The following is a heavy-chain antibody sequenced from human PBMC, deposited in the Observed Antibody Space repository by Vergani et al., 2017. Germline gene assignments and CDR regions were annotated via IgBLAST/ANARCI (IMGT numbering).Heavy chain of an antibody. CDR2: ISPNSDRT. CDR3: AKDLYSSSLVRYFDY. J-gene: IGHJ4*02. Sequence: QGQLVESGGGLVKPGGSLRLSCVASGFSFSNDYMTWIRQSPGKGLEWVAYISPNSDRTRYADSVEGRFTISRDNAKTSMYLQMNSLRAEDTAVYYCAKDLYSSSLVRYFDYWGQGTLVTVSS. D-gene: IGHD6-13*01. V-gene: IGHV3-11*04. CDR1: GFSFSNDY.